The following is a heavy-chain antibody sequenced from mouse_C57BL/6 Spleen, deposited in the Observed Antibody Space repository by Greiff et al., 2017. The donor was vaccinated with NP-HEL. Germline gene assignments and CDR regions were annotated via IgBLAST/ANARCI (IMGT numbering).Heavy chain of an antibody. J-gene: IGHJ4*01. CDR2: IDPSDSYT. Sequence: QVQLQQPGAELVKPGASVKLSCKASGYTFTSYWMQWVKQRPGQGLEWIGEIDPSDSYTNYNQKFKGKATLTVDTSSSTAYMQLSSLTSEDSAVYYCARTYDRGYYAMDYWGQGTSVTVSS. D-gene: IGHD2-3*01. CDR3: ARTYDRGYYAMDY. V-gene: IGHV1-50*01. CDR1: GYTFTSYW.